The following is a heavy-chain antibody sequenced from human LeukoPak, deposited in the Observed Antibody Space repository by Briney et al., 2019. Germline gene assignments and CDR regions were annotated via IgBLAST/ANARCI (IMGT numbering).Heavy chain of an antibody. CDR1: GGSISSYY. CDR3: ARDLEGIVVVPATYYYYYYMDV. Sequence: SETLSLTCTVSGGSISSYYWSWIRQPAGKGLELIGRIYTSGSTNYNPSLKSRVTMSVDTSKNQFSLKLSSVTAADTAVYYCARDLEGIVVVPATYYYYYYMDVWGKGTTVTVSS. CDR2: IYTSGST. D-gene: IGHD2-2*01. V-gene: IGHV4-4*07. J-gene: IGHJ6*03.